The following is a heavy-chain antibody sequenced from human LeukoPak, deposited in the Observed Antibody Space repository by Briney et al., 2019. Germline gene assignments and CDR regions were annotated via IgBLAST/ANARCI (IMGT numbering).Heavy chain of an antibody. Sequence: PGGSLRLSCAASGFTFSSYAMHWVRQAPGKGLEWVSSISSSSSYIYYADSVKGRFTISRDNAKNSLYLQMNSLRAEDTAVYYCARVCGSTSCYSFDYWGQGTLVTVSS. J-gene: IGHJ4*02. V-gene: IGHV3-21*01. CDR1: GFTFSSYA. CDR2: ISSSSSYI. CDR3: ARVCGSTSCYSFDY. D-gene: IGHD2-2*01.